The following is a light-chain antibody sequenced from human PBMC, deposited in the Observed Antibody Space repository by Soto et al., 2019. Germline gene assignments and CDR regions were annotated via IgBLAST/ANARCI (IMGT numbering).Light chain of an antibody. CDR2: AAS. Sequence: DIQMTQYPSSLSSSFGDRVTITCRASQSISSYLNWYQQKPGKAPKLLIYAASSLQSGVPSRFSGSGSGTDGTLTISSLKTEDFATYYCQQSYSTPLTFGGGTKVDIK. CDR1: QSISSY. J-gene: IGKJ4*01. V-gene: IGKV1-39*01. CDR3: QQSYSTPLT.